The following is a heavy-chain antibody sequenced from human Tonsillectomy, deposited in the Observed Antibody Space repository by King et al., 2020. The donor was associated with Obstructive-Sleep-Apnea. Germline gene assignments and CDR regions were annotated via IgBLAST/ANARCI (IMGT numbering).Heavy chain of an antibody. V-gene: IGHV4-34*01. CDR2: INHSGST. J-gene: IGHJ6*02. CDR1: VGSFSGYY. CDR3: ARHGDHGNMDV. D-gene: IGHD4-17*01. Sequence: VQLQQWGAGLLKPSETLSLTCAVYVGSFSGYYWSWIRQPPGKGLVWIGEINHSGSTNYTPSLKSRVTISVDTSKNQFSLKLSSVTAADTAVYYCARHGDHGNMDVWGQGTTVTVSS.